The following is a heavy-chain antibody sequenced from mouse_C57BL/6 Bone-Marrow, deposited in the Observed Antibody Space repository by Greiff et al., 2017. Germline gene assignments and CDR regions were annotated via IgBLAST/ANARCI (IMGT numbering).Heavy chain of an antibody. J-gene: IGHJ3*01. CDR3: ARNDGYYGFAY. Sequence: QVQLQQPGAELVMPGASVKLSCKASGYTFTSYWMHWVKQRPGQGLEWIGEIDPSDSYTNYNQKFKGKSTLTVDKSSSTAYMQLSSLTSEDSAVYYYARNDGYYGFAYWGQGTMVTVSA. V-gene: IGHV1-69*01. D-gene: IGHD2-3*01. CDR1: GYTFTSYW. CDR2: IDPSDSYT.